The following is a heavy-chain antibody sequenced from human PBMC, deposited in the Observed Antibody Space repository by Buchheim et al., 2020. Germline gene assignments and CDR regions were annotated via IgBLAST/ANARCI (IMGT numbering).Heavy chain of an antibody. J-gene: IGHJ5*02. Sequence: EGQLLESGGGLVQPGGSLRLSCAASGFNFGSYAMSWVRQAPGKGLEWVATFSAGGGRGSYADSVRGRFTLSRDNDEHTPFLQMNSLRPEDTALYYCAKEMGWFDPWGQGTL. CDR3: AKEMGWFDP. V-gene: IGHV3-23*01. CDR2: FSAGGGRG. D-gene: IGHD2-8*01. CDR1: GFNFGSYA.